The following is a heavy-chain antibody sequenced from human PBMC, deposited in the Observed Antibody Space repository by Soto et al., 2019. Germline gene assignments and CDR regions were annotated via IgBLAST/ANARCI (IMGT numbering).Heavy chain of an antibody. Sequence: EVQLVESGGGLLQPGGSLRLSCAASGFTVSSNDMNWVRQAPGKGLEWVSLIYSGGSTYYADSVKGRFTISRDNSKNTLYLQMSSLRAEDTAVYYCATRPLLPGAPWCQGTMVTFSS. D-gene: IGHD3-22*01. J-gene: IGHJ3*01. CDR1: GFTVSSND. CDR2: IYSGGST. CDR3: ATRPLLPGAP. V-gene: IGHV3-53*01.